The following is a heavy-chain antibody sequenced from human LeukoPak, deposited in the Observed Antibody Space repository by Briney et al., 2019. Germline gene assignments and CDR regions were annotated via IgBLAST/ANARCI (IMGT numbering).Heavy chain of an antibody. V-gene: IGHV1-18*01. D-gene: IGHD3-22*01. J-gene: IGHJ5*02. CDR2: ISAYNGNT. CDR1: GYTFTSYG. Sequence: ASVKVSCKASGYTFTSYGISWVRQAPGQGLEWMGWISAYNGNTNYPQKLQGRVTMTTDTSTSTAYMELRSLRSDDTAVYYCARVIGPYYDSSGPSPYNWFDPWGQGTLVTVSS. CDR3: ARVIGPYYDSSGPSPYNWFDP.